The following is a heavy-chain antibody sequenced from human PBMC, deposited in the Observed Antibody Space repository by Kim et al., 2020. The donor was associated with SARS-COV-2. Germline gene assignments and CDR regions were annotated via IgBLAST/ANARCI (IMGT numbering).Heavy chain of an antibody. CDR1: GGSISSYY. J-gene: IGHJ4*02. V-gene: IGHV4-4*07. Sequence: SETLSLTCTVSGGSISSYYYNWIRQPAGKGLEWIGRMYTSGSSNYNPSLKSRVTMSVDTSKNQFSLKLTSVTAADTAVYYCAGEGDSSGWYPYYFDYWGQGTLVTVSS. CDR3: AGEGDSSGWYPYYFDY. D-gene: IGHD6-19*01. CDR2: MYTSGSS.